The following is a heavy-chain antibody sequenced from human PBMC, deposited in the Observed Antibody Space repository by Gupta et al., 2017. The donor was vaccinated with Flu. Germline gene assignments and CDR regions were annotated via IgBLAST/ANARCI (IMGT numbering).Heavy chain of an antibody. V-gene: IGHV3-23*01. D-gene: IGHD7-27*01. CDR3: AKADSPELGKSFFDY. J-gene: IGHJ4*02. CDR2: ISGSGGST. CDR1: YP. Sequence: YPMSWFRQAPGKGLEWVSAISGSGGSTYYADSVKGRFTISRDNSKNTLYLQMNSLRAEDTAVYYCAKADSPELGKSFFDYWGQGTLVTVSS.